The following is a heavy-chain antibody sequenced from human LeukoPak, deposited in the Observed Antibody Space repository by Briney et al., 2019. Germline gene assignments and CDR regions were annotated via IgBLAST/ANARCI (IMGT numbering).Heavy chain of an antibody. J-gene: IGHJ4*02. CDR2: IDPSDSYT. D-gene: IGHD6-19*01. V-gene: IGHV5-10-1*01. CDR3: ARADSSGPSDY. CDR1: GYSFTSYW. Sequence: GESLKISCEGSGYSFTSYWVSWVRQMLGKGLEWMGRIDPSDSYTNYSPSFQGHVTISADKSISTAYLQWSSLKASDTAMYYCARADSSGPSDYWGQGTLVTVSS.